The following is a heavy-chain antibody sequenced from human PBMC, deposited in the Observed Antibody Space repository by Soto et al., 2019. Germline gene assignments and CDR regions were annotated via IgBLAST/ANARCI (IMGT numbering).Heavy chain of an antibody. V-gene: IGHV1-69*13. CDR3: ARETTGWQQPLWPYYFDH. J-gene: IGHJ4*02. CDR1: GGTFSSYA. CDR2: IIPIFGTA. D-gene: IGHD3-10*01. Sequence: PVKVSCKASGGTFSSYAISWVRPAPGQGLEWMGGIIPIFGTANYAQKFQGRVTITADESTSTAYMELSSLRSEDTAVYYCARETTGWQQPLWPYYFDHGGQGTLVTVPS.